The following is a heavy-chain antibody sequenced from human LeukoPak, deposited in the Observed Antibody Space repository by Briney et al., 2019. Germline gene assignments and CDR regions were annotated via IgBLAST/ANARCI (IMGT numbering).Heavy chain of an antibody. J-gene: IGHJ4*01. D-gene: IGHD4-23*01. Sequence: PGGSLRLSCAASGFTFSTFWMHWVRQAPGKGLEWVASINQDQSAKFYVDSVRGRFTISRDNAQNSLFLQMNSLRAEDTAFYYCAKLLRDVTIYDFWGQGALVTVSS. CDR2: INQDQSAK. CDR3: AKLLRDVTIYDF. CDR1: GFTFSTFW. V-gene: IGHV3-7*01.